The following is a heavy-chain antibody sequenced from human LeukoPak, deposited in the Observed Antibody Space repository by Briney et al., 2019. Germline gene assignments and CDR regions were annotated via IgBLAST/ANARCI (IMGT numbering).Heavy chain of an antibody. D-gene: IGHD4-17*01. J-gene: IGHJ5*02. Sequence: ASVKVSCKASGYTFTGYYMHWVRQALGQGLEWMGRINPNSGGTNYAQKFQGRVTMTRDTSISTAYMELSRLRSDDTAVYYCARLLNTVTADNWFDPWGQGTLVTVSS. CDR2: INPNSGGT. V-gene: IGHV1-2*06. CDR3: ARLLNTVTADNWFDP. CDR1: GYTFTGYY.